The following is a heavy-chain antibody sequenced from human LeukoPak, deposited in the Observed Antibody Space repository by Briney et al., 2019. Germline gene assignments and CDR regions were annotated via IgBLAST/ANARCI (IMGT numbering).Heavy chain of an antibody. CDR1: GGSISSSSYY. V-gene: IGHV4-39*07. J-gene: IGHJ4*02. Sequence: PSETLSLTCTVSGGSISSSSYYWGWIRQPPGEGLEWIGSIYYSGSTYYNPSLKSRVTISVDASKNQFSLKLSSVTAADTAVYYCARLALGYSDYWGQGTLVTVSS. CDR3: ARLALGYSDY. CDR2: IYYSGST.